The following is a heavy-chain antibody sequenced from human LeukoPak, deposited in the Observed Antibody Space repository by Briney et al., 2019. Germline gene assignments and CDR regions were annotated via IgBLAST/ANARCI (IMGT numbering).Heavy chain of an antibody. CDR2: IYTSGST. CDR1: GGSISSGSYY. CDR3: AREKLPFGEWLFQPANWFDP. V-gene: IGHV4-61*02. Sequence: PSQTLSLTCTVSGGSISSGSYYWSWIRQPAGKGLEWIGRIYTSGSTNYNPSLKSRVTISVDTSKNQFSLKLSSVTAADTAVYYCAREKLPFGEWLFQPANWFDPWGQGTLVTVSS. D-gene: IGHD3-3*01. J-gene: IGHJ5*02.